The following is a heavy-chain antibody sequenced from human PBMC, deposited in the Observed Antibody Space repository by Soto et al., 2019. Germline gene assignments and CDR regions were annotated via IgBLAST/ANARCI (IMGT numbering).Heavy chain of an antibody. CDR3: ARDSHNRQQGMDG. J-gene: IGHJ6*02. CDR2: ITSSGDYI. V-gene: IGHV3-21*01. Sequence: EVQLVESGGGLVKPGGSLRLSCAASGFTFSTYSINWVRQAPGKGLEWVASITSSGDYIYYADSVKGRFTISRDNAQNSLFRQMNSLRPEDTAVYFCARDSHNRQQGMDGWGHGTTITVSS. CDR1: GFTFSTYS.